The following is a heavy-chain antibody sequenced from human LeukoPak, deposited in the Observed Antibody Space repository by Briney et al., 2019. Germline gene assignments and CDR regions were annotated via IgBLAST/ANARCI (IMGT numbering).Heavy chain of an antibody. CDR1: GFTFSNSA. D-gene: IGHD6-19*01. CDR3: AKGIYSSGWSYFDY. Sequence: GGSLRLSCEASGFTFSNSAMSWVRQAPGKGLEWVSILSGSGSTTYYADSVKGRFTISRDNSKNTLYLQMNSLRAEDTAVYYCAKGIYSSGWSYFDYWRHGT. CDR2: LSGSGSTT. V-gene: IGHV3-23*01. J-gene: IGHJ4*01.